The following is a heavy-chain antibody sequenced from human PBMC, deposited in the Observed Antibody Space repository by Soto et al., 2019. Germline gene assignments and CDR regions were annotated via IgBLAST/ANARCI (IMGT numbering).Heavy chain of an antibody. J-gene: IGHJ4*02. CDR2: INWADDK. CDR1: GFSLRSSGVG. V-gene: IGHV2-5*02. D-gene: IGHD2-21*01. Sequence: QITLKESGPPLVKPTQTLTLTCTLSGFSLRSSGVGVGWIRQPPGEALEWLALINWADDKHYSPSLESRLTIPKDTSGNRVVLTVANMDPVDTATYYCVHSGGGDCFDYWGQGILVTVSS. CDR3: VHSGGGDCFDY.